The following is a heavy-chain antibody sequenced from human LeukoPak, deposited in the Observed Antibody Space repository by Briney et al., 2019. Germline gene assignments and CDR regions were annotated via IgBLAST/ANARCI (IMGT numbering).Heavy chain of an antibody. D-gene: IGHD5-24*01. CDR3: ARDPTRDGYNPDY. CDR2: MRRDGNEI. Sequence: GGSLRLSCSASGFTFSTYWMSWVRQAPGKGLEWVANMRRDGNEIYYLDSVRGRFTISRDNAKNALYLQMNSLRAEDTAVYYCARDPTRDGYNPDYWGQGTLVTVSS. CDR1: GFTFSTYW. V-gene: IGHV3-7*01. J-gene: IGHJ4*02.